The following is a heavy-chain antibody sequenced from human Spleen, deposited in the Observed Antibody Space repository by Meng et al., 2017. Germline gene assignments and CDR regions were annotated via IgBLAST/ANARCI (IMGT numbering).Heavy chain of an antibody. CDR1: GGSIMNGGYY. D-gene: IGHD5-24*01. J-gene: IGHJ4*02. Sequence: QPQLQEAGRGLVGPSQTLSLTCTVPGGSIMNGGYYWSWIREHPGEGLEWIGYIYYSGSTHYSPSLKSRVTISIDTSKNQFSLKVNSVTTADTAVYYCARNWGGDGYNYRGYFDYWGQGTLVTVSS. V-gene: IGHV4-31*03. CDR2: IYYSGST. CDR3: ARNWGGDGYNYRGYFDY.